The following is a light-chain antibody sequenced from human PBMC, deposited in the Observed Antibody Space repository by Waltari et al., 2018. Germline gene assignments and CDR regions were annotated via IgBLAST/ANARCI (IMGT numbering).Light chain of an antibody. Sequence: ENVLTQSPATLSLSPGERATLSRRASQSVNYFLAWFQQKPGQAPRLLIYDASNRATGIPARFSGSGSGTDFTLTISSLEPEDFAVYYCQQRTNWPLTFGGGTKVEIK. CDR2: DAS. V-gene: IGKV3-11*01. CDR1: QSVNYF. CDR3: QQRTNWPLT. J-gene: IGKJ4*01.